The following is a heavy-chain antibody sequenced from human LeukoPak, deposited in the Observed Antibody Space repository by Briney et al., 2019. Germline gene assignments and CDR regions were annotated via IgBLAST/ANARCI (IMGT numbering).Heavy chain of an antibody. CDR2: IRSNTYGGTT. J-gene: IGHJ4*02. D-gene: IGHD3-10*01. V-gene: IGHV3-49*03. CDR3: TRDHVFASGSYYEDY. CDR1: GFIFGDYA. Sequence: GSLTLSCTASGFIFGDYAMGWFRQAPGKGLEWVGFIRSNTYGGTTEYAASVKGRFTISRNDSKNIAYLQMNSLKTEDTAVYYCTRDHVFASGSYYEDYWGQGTLVTVSS.